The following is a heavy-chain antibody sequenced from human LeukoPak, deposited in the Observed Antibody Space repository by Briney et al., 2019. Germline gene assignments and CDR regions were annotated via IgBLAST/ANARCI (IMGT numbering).Heavy chain of an antibody. Sequence: SETLSLTCTVSGDSISSSSSGYYWGWIRQPPGEGLEWIGSIYYSGSTNYNPSLKSRVTISVDTSKNQFSLKLSSVTAADTAVYYCARGRKMSGIVGARRGNYFDYWGQGTLVTVSS. J-gene: IGHJ4*02. V-gene: IGHV4-39*07. CDR1: GDSISSSSSGYY. D-gene: IGHD1-26*01. CDR3: ARGRKMSGIVGARRGNYFDY. CDR2: IYYSGST.